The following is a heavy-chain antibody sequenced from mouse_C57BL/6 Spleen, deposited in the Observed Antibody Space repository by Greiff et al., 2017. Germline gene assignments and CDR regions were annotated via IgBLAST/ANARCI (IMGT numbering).Heavy chain of an antibody. D-gene: IGHD1-1*01. V-gene: IGHV1-82*01. CDR1: GYAFSSSW. CDR3: ARAPPFYYGSSYGYFDY. Sequence: QVQLQQSGPELVKPGASVKISCKASGYAFSSSWMNWVKQRPGKGLEWIGRIYPGDGDTNYNGKFKGKATLTADKSSSTAYMQLSSLTSEDSAVYFCARAPPFYYGSSYGYFDYWGQGTTLTVSS. J-gene: IGHJ2*01. CDR2: IYPGDGDT.